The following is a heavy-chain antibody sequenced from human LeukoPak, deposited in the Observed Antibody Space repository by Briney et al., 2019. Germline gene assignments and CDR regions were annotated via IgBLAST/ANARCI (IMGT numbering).Heavy chain of an antibody. CDR3: ASGKRFLEWLPHYYYMDV. J-gene: IGHJ6*03. CDR2: IIPIFGTA. CDR1: GGTFSSYA. V-gene: IGHV1-69*01. Sequence: ASVTVSCKASGGTFSSYAISWVRQAPGQGLEWMGGIIPIFGTANYAQKFQGRVTITADESTSTAYMELSSLRSEDTAVYYCASGKRFLEWLPHYYYMDVWGKGTTVTVSS. D-gene: IGHD3-3*01.